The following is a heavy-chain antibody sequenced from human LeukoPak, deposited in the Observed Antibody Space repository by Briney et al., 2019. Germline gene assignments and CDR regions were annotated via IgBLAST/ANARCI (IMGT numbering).Heavy chain of an antibody. J-gene: IGHJ4*02. CDR3: ATDVGGFGEFPFDY. D-gene: IGHD3-10*01. V-gene: IGHV1-2*02. CDR2: INPNSGGT. CDR1: GYTFTGYY. Sequence: ASVKVSCKASGYTFTGYYMHWVRQAPGQGLEWMGWINPNSGGTNYAQKFQGRVTMTEDTSTDTAYMELSSLRSEDTAVYYCATDVGGFGEFPFDYWGQGTLVTVSS.